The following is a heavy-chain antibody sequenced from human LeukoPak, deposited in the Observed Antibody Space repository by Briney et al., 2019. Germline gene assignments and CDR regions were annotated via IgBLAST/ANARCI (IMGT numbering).Heavy chain of an antibody. CDR2: ISYTGST. J-gene: IGHJ6*02. CDR3: ARHAEGMDV. Sequence: SETLSLTCTVSGGSISSSNYYWGWIRQPPGKGLEWIGSISYTGSTFYNPSLKSRVTISVDTSKNQFSLNLSSVTAADTAVYYCARHAEGMDVWGQGTTVTVSS. V-gene: IGHV4-39*01. D-gene: IGHD1-14*01. CDR1: GGSISSSNYY.